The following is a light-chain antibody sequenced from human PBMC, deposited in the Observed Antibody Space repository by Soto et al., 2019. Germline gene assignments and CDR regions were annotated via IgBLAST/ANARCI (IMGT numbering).Light chain of an antibody. J-gene: IGKJ1*01. CDR2: DAS. V-gene: IGKV3-15*01. CDR1: QSVSSN. CDR3: QQSYSTPWT. Sequence: EIVMTPSPATLSVSPGERATLSCRVSQSVSSNLAWYQQKPGQAPRLLIYDASSRATGIPARFSGSGSGTDFTLTISSLQPEDFATYYCQQSYSTPWTFGQGTKVDIK.